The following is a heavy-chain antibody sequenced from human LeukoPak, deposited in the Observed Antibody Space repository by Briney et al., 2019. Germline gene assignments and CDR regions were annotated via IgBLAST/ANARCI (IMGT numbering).Heavy chain of an antibody. CDR2: INTDGSST. V-gene: IGHV3-74*01. CDR3: ARMNYISTGWGAPFDY. CDR1: GFTFSRHW. J-gene: IGHJ4*02. D-gene: IGHD1-7*01. Sequence: PGGSLRLSCAGSGFTFSRHWMHWVRQAPGKGLVWVSRINTDGSSTTYADSVKGRFTISRDNAKNLLFLQMNWLRAEDTAVYYCARMNYISTGWGAPFDYWGQGTLVTVSS.